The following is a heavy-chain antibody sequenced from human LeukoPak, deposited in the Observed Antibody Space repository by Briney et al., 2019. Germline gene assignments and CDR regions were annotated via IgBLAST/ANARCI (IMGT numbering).Heavy chain of an antibody. CDR2: ISANGGST. CDR3: AKECSSTTCSDNY. D-gene: IGHD2-2*01. J-gene: IGHJ4*02. V-gene: IGHV3-23*01. Sequence: GGSLRLSCAASGFTFRSYVMRWVRQAPGKGLEWVSSISANGGSTYYADSAKGRFTISRDNSRNTLYLQMNSLRAEDTGVYYCAKECSSTTCSDNYWGQGTLVTVSS. CDR1: GFTFRSYV.